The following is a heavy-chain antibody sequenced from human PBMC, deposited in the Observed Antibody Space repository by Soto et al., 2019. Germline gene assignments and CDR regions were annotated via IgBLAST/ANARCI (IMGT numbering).Heavy chain of an antibody. V-gene: IGHV3-48*02. CDR3: ARDLHWGFDY. Sequence: GGSLRPSCSASGFTFSAYSMNWVRQAPGKGLEWISYISGSNTPINYADSVKGRFTISRDNAKDSLYLQMNSLRDEDTAVYYCARDLHWGFDYWGQGILVTVSS. J-gene: IGHJ4*02. D-gene: IGHD7-27*01. CDR2: ISGSNTPI. CDR1: GFTFSAYS.